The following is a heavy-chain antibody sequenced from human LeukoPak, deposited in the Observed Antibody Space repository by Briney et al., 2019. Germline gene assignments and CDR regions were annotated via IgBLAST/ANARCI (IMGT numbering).Heavy chain of an antibody. CDR3: ARPFKDTTVTSGFDY. Sequence: PSETLSLTRAVSCYSLSRGYYWGWIPQAPRKGLEWIGSIHHSGTTYYNPSLKSRVAISVDTSKNQFSLNLSSVTAADTAVYYCARPFKDTTVTSGFDYWGQGTLVTVSS. D-gene: IGHD4-17*01. CDR1: CYSLSRGYY. J-gene: IGHJ4*02. V-gene: IGHV4-38-2*01. CDR2: IHHSGTT.